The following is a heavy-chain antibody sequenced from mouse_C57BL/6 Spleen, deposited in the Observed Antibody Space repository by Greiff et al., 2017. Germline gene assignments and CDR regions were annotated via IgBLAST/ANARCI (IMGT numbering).Heavy chain of an antibody. J-gene: IGHJ2*01. CDR2: IWRGGST. CDR1: GFSLTSYG. D-gene: IGHD2-1*01. CDR3: AKNSGNYGLYYFDY. V-gene: IGHV2-5*01. Sequence: QVQLQQSGPGLVQPSQSLSITCTVSGFSLTSYGVHWVRQSPGKGLAWLGVIWRGGSTDYNAAFMSRLSITKDNSKSQVFFKMNSLQADDTAIYYCAKNSGNYGLYYFDYWGQGTTLTVSS.